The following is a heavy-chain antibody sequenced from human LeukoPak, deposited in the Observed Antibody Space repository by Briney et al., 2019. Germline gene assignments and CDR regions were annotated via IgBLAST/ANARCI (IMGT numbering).Heavy chain of an antibody. CDR1: GGTFSSYA. CDR2: IIPIFGTA. D-gene: IGHD3-9*01. CDR3: ARDSETGYSPYFDY. Sequence: GASVKVSCKASGGTFSSYAISWVRQAPGQGLGWMGGIIPIFGTANYAQKFQGRVTITADKSTSTAYMELSSLRSEDTAVYYCARDSETGYSPYFDYWGQGTLVTVSS. V-gene: IGHV1-69*06. J-gene: IGHJ4*02.